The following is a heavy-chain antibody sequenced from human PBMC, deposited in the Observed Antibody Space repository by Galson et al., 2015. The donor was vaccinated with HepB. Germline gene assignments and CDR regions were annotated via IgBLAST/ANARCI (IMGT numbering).Heavy chain of an antibody. V-gene: IGHV1-69*04. CDR3: ARDRSGSYRAWGHTRFDY. Sequence: SVKVSCKASGGTFSSYTISWVRQAPGQGLEWMGRIIPILGIANYAQKFQGRVTITADKSTSTAYMELSSLRSEDTAVYYCARDRSGSYRAWGHTRFDYWGQGTLVTVSS. CDR2: IIPILGIA. J-gene: IGHJ4*02. D-gene: IGHD1-26*01. CDR1: GGTFSSYT.